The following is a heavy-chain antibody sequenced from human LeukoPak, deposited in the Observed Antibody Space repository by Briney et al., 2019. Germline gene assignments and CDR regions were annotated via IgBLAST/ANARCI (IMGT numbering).Heavy chain of an antibody. V-gene: IGHV4-39*01. CDR1: GGSISSSSYY. D-gene: IGHD6-19*01. CDR3: ARSGYSSGWYPHEGKYYFDY. Sequence: SETLSLTCTVSGGSISSSSYYWGWIRQPPGKGLEWIGSIYYSGSTYYNPSLKSRVTISVDTSRNQFSLKLSSVTAADTAVYYCARSGYSSGWYPHEGKYYFDYWGQGTLVTVSS. J-gene: IGHJ4*02. CDR2: IYYSGST.